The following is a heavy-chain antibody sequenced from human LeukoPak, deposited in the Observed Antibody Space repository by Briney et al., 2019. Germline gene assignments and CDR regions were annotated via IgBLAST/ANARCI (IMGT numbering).Heavy chain of an antibody. CDR2: ISSSSSYI. J-gene: IGHJ5*02. CDR1: GFTFSSYS. D-gene: IGHD7-27*01. CDR3: AKESPNWGLST. V-gene: IGHV3-21*04. Sequence: NPGGSLRLSYAASGFTFSSYSMNWVRQAPGKGLEWVSSISSSSSYIYYADSVKGRFTISRDNSKNTLYLQMNSLRAEDTAVYYCAKESPNWGLSTWGQGTLVTVSS.